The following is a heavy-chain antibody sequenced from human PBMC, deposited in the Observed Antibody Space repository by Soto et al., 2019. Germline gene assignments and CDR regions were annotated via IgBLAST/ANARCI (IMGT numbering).Heavy chain of an antibody. CDR1: GVILTYRA. D-gene: IGHD1-26*01. V-gene: IGHV3-23*01. CDR2: ISSNGDNT. J-gene: IGHJ4*02. CDR3: VSWVSAHFDS. Sequence: SCHAAGVILTYRAMKWFRQAPGQELEWVSTISSNGDNTHYADSVKGRFIISSDNSTNTVHLQMNRLRVEDTAVYYCVSWVSAHFDSWGQVIVVT.